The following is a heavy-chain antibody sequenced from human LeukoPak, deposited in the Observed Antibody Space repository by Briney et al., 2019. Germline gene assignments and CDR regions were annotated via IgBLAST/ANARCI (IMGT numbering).Heavy chain of an antibody. J-gene: IGHJ4*02. Sequence: TSGTLSLTCTVSGGSISGYYWSWFRQPPGKGLEWIGYIYHSGRTSYNPSLKSRVTISVDTSKNEFSLKLRFVTAADTAVYYCAGPIYEAVEQWGQGTLVTVSS. D-gene: IGHD3-3*01. CDR3: AGPIYEAVEQ. CDR2: IYHSGRT. CDR1: GGSISGYY. V-gene: IGHV4-59*08.